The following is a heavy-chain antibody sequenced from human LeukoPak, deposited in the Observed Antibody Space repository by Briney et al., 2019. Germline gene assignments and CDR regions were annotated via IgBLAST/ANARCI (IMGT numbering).Heavy chain of an antibody. V-gene: IGHV4-30-2*01. D-gene: IGHD2-21*01. CDR2: IYHSGST. J-gene: IGHJ2*01. CDR3: AREVDVVIAIRYWYFDL. CDR1: GGSISSGDYY. Sequence: SETLSLTCTVSGGSISSGDYYWSWIRQPPGKGLEWMGYIYHSGSTYYNPSLKSRVTISVDRSKNQISLNLSSVTAADTAMYYCAREVDVVIAIRYWYFDLWGRGTLVTVSS.